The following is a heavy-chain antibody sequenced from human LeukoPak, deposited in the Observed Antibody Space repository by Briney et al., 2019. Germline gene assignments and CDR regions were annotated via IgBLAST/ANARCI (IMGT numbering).Heavy chain of an antibody. J-gene: IGHJ4*02. D-gene: IGHD5-18*01. CDR1: GFTFSSYE. CDR2: ISSSGSTI. CDR3: AREMVDTAMVPYY. V-gene: IGHV3-48*03. Sequence: GGSLRLSCAASGFTFSSYEMNWVRQAPGKGLEWVSYISSSGSTIYYADSVKGRFTISRDNAKNSLYLQMNSLRAEDTAVYYCAREMVDTAMVPYYWGQGTLVTVSS.